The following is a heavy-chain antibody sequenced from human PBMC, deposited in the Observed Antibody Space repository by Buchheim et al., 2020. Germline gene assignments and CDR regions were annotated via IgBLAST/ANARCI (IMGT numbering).Heavy chain of an antibody. CDR2: IYYSGST. D-gene: IGHD1-26*01. J-gene: IGHJ4*02. Sequence: QVQLQESGPGLVKPSETLSLTCTVSGGSISSYYWSWIRQPPGKGLEWIGYIYYSGSTNYNPSLKSRVTISVDTSKNQFSLKLSSVTAADTAVYYCARGPWDPPYFDYWGQGTL. CDR1: GGSISSYY. CDR3: ARGPWDPPYFDY. V-gene: IGHV4-59*01.